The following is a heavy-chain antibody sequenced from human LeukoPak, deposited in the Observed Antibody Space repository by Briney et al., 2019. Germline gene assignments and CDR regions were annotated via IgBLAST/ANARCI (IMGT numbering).Heavy chain of an antibody. D-gene: IGHD5-12*01. J-gene: IGHJ4*02. V-gene: IGHV3-23*01. Sequence: SGGSLRLSCAASGFTFSSYAMSWVRQAPGKGLEWVSGISDSGGSTYYADSVKGRFTISRDNSKNTLYLQMNSLRAEDTAVYYCAKGLGYRSYYFDYWGQGTLVTVSS. CDR1: GFTFSSYA. CDR3: AKGLGYRSYYFDY. CDR2: ISDSGGST.